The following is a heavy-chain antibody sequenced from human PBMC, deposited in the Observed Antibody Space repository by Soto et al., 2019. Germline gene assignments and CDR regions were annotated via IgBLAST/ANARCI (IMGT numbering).Heavy chain of an antibody. CDR3: AKDVYSSGWSDY. CDR2: ISGSGGST. D-gene: IGHD6-19*01. J-gene: IGHJ4*02. CDR1: GFTFSSYA. Sequence: AGGSLRLSCAASGFTFSSYAMNWVRQAPGKGLEWVSVISGSGGSTYYADSVKGRFTISRDNSKNTLYLQMNSLRAEDTAVYNCAKDVYSSGWSDYWGQGTLVTVSS. V-gene: IGHV3-23*01.